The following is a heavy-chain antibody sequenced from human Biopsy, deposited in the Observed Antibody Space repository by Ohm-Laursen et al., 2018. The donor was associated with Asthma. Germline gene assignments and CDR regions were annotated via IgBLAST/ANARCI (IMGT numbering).Heavy chain of an antibody. D-gene: IGHD4-17*01. CDR1: GYSLTDLS. CDR3: ASDFPKDYVRYNFQF. J-gene: IGHJ4*02. V-gene: IGHV1-24*01. Sequence: VASVKVSCKISGYSLTDLSMHWVRQAPGQGLEWMGGHDHEEGGTVNARRFQGRVTMTEDTSTDTAYMELNSLSSDDTAVYYCASDFPKDYVRYNFQFWGQGTLVTVSS. CDR2: HDHEEGGT.